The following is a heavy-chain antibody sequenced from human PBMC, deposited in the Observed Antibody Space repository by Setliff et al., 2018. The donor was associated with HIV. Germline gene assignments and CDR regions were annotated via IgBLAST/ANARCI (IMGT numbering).Heavy chain of an antibody. V-gene: IGHV4-61*09. CDR3: VREYSGFYPDFSFYIDV. D-gene: IGHD5-12*01. CDR1: GRSLSSGYDY. Sequence: SETLSPTCPVSGRSLSSGYDYWTWIRQPAGKGWEWIGHIYSAGSTNYNPTPTSRVTMSVDMSKNQFSLKLRSVTAADMAVYYCVREYSGFYPDFSFYIDVWGKGTTVTVSS. J-gene: IGHJ6*03. CDR2: IYSAGST.